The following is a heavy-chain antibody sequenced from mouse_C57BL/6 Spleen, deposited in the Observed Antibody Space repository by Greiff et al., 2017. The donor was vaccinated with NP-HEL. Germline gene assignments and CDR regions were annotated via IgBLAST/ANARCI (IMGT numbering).Heavy chain of an antibody. Sequence: EVQVVESGGGLVQPKGSLKLSCAASGFSFNTYAMNWVRQAPGKGLEWVARIRSKSNNYATYYADSVKDRFTISRDDSESMLYLQMNNLETEDTAMYCCVRHRDAMDYWGQGTSVTVSS. CDR2: IRSKSNNYAT. V-gene: IGHV10-1*01. CDR1: GFSFNTYA. CDR3: VRHRDAMDY. J-gene: IGHJ4*01.